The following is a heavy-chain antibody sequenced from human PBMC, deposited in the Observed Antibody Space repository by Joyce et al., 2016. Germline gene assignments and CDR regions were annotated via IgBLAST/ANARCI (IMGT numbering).Heavy chain of an antibody. J-gene: IGHJ3*02. CDR1: GYSFNDHY. D-gene: IGHD2-2*01. Sequence: QVQLVQSGAEVKKPGALVKVSCKASGYSFNDHYMHWMRQTPGQGLEWMGRINPDSGGTIYAQKFQGRVTMTTDTSINTAYMELSSLRSDDTAVFYCARGPMPPYAFDIWGQGTLVSVSS. CDR3: ARGPMPPYAFDI. CDR2: INPDSGGT. V-gene: IGHV1-2*06.